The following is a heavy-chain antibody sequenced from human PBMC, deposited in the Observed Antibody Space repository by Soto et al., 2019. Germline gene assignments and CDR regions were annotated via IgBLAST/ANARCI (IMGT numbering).Heavy chain of an antibody. CDR2: INTGNGNT. Sequence: QVQLVQSGAEVRKPGASVKVSCKTSGYIFNTYPMHWVRQSPGQRLEWMGWINTGNGNTRYSQKVPDRVTFIGDTSARRVYMELSRLRSEDTAVYYCAGVGRFGEPLEHWGQGTLVLVSS. V-gene: IGHV1-3*04. CDR3: AGVGRFGEPLEH. CDR1: GYIFNTYP. D-gene: IGHD3-10*01. J-gene: IGHJ4*02.